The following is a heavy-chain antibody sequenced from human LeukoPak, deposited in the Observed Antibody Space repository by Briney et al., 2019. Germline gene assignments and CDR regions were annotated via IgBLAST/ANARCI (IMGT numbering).Heavy chain of an antibody. D-gene: IGHD4-17*01. CDR1: GYTFTGYY. V-gene: IGHV1-2*02. J-gene: IGHJ4*02. Sequence: GASVKVSCKASGYTFTGYYMHWVRQAPGQGLEWMGWINPNSGGTNYAQKFQGRVTMTRDTSISTAYMELSRLRSDVTAVYYCARDRGYGDLLIDYWGQGTLVTVSS. CDR2: INPNSGGT. CDR3: ARDRGYGDLLIDY.